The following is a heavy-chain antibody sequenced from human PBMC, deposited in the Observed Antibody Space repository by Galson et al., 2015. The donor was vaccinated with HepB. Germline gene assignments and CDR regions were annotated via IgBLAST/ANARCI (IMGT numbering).Heavy chain of an antibody. CDR3: AKDVSGYSYVDY. J-gene: IGHJ4*02. D-gene: IGHD5-18*01. Sequence: SLRLSCAASGFTFSSYAMTWVRQAPGKGLEWVSAISGSGGNTYYADSVKGRFSISRDKSKNTVYLQMNSLRAEDTAVYFCAKDVSGYSYVDYWGQGTLVTVSS. V-gene: IGHV3-23*01. CDR1: GFTFSSYA. CDR2: ISGSGGNT.